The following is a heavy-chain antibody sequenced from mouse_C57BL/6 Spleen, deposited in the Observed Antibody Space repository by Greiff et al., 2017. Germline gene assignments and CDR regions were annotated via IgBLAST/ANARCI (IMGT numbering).Heavy chain of an antibody. D-gene: IGHD3-2*02. CDR1: GYTFTSYW. J-gene: IGHJ2*01. V-gene: IGHV1-69*01. CDR3: ARQLRLRYYFDY. CDR2: IDPSASYT. Sequence: QVQLQQPGAELVMPGASVKLSCKASGYTFTSYWMHWVKQRPGQGLEWIGEIDPSASYTNYNQKFKGKSTLTVDKSSSTAYMQLSSLTSEDSAVYYCARQLRLRYYFDYWGQGTTLTVSS.